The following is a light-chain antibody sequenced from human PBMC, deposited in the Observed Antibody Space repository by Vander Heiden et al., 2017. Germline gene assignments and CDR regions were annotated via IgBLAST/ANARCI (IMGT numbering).Light chain of an antibody. CDR2: GNS. J-gene: IGLJ2*01. V-gene: IGLV1-40*01. CDR3: QSYDSSLSGVV. Sequence: QSVLTPPPSASGAPGQRVTISCTGSSSNIGAGYDVHWYQQLPGTAPKLLIYGNSNRPSGVPDRFSGSKSGTSASLAITGLQAEDEADYYCQSYDSSLSGVVFGGGTKLTVL. CDR1: SSNIGAGYD.